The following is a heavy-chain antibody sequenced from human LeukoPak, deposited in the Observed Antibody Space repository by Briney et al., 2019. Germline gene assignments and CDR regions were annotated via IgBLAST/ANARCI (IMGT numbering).Heavy chain of an antibody. V-gene: IGHV1-69*13. CDR3: ATDSFLYDSRPYYFDY. Sequence: SVKVSCKASGGTFSSYAISWVRQAPGQGLEWMGGIIPIFGTANYAQKFQGRVTITAGESTSTAYMELSSLRSEDTAVYYCATDSFLYDSRPYYFDYWGQGTLVTVSS. J-gene: IGHJ4*02. CDR2: IIPIFGTA. D-gene: IGHD3-22*01. CDR1: GGTFSSYA.